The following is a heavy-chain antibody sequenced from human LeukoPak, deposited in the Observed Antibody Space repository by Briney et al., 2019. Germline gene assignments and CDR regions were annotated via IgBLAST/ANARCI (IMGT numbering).Heavy chain of an antibody. Sequence: SETLSLTCTVSGGSISSYYWSWIRQPPGKGLEWIGEINHSGSTNYNPSLKSRVTISVDTSKNQFSLKLSSVTAADTAVYYCARVGVVVVPAAIRWFDPWGQGTLVTVSS. CDR1: GGSISSYY. D-gene: IGHD2-2*02. CDR2: INHSGST. V-gene: IGHV4-34*01. J-gene: IGHJ5*02. CDR3: ARVGVVVVPAAIRWFDP.